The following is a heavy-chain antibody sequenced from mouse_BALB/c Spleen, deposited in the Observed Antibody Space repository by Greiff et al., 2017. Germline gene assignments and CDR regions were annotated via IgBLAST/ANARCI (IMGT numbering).Heavy chain of an antibody. CDR3: ARKAYYRPYYFDY. J-gene: IGHJ2*01. CDR1: GYTFTDYV. CDR2: IYPGSGST. V-gene: IGHV1-77*01. Sequence: VKLQESGPELVKPGASVKMSCKASGYTFTDYVISWVKQRTGQGLEWIGEIYPGSGSTYYNEKFKGKATLTADKSSNTAYMQLSSLTSEDSAVYFCARKAYYRPYYFDYWGQGTTLTVSS. D-gene: IGHD2-14*01.